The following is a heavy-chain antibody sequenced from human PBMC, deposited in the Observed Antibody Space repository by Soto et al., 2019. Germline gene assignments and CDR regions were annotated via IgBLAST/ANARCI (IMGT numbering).Heavy chain of an antibody. D-gene: IGHD6-13*01. J-gene: IGHJ5*02. V-gene: IGHV1-2*04. Sequence: ASVKVSCKASGYTFTGYYMHWVRQAPGQGLEWMGWINPNSGGTNYAQKFQGWVTMTRDTSIGTAYMELSRLRSDDTAVYYCARGIAAASPWFDPWGQGTLVTVSS. CDR1: GYTFTGYY. CDR3: ARGIAAASPWFDP. CDR2: INPNSGGT.